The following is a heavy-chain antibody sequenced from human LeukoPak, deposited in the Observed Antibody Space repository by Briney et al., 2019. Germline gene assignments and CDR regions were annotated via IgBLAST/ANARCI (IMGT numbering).Heavy chain of an antibody. D-gene: IGHD6-13*01. Sequence: PGGSLRLSCAASGFTFTSYGIHWVRQAPGRGLEWVAFIRYDGSNKYYADSVKGRFTISRDNSKNTLYLQMNSLRAEDTAVYYCAKDSSGSWSIDYWGQGTLVTVSS. V-gene: IGHV3-30*02. J-gene: IGHJ4*02. CDR2: IRYDGSNK. CDR3: AKDSSGSWSIDY. CDR1: GFTFTSYG.